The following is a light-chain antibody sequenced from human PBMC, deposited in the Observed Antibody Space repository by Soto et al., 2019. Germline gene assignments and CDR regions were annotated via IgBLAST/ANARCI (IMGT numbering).Light chain of an antibody. CDR3: QRYGTSPLT. V-gene: IGKV3-20*01. Sequence: EIVLTQSPGTLSLSPGERATLSCRASQSVSSYLAWYQQKPGQAPRLLIYGVSSRATGIPDRFSGSGSGTDFTLTISRLEPEDFAVYFCQRYGTSPLTFGQGTRWIS. CDR1: QSVSSY. CDR2: GVS. J-gene: IGKJ1*01.